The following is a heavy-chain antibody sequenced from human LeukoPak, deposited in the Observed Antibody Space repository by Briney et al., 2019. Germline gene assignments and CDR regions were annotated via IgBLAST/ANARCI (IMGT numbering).Heavy chain of an antibody. V-gene: IGHV3-21*01. CDR1: GFTFSSYS. D-gene: IGHD4/OR15-4a*01. CDR3: ARALKIGADV. CDR2: ISSSSSYI. Sequence: GESLRLSCAASGFTFSSYSMNWVRQAPGKGLEWVSSISSSSSYIYYADSVKGRFTISRDNAKNSLYLQMNSLRAEDTAVYYCARALKIGADVWGKGTTVTVSS. J-gene: IGHJ6*04.